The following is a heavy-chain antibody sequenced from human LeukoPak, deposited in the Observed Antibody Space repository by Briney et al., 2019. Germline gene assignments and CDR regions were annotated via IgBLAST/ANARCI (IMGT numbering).Heavy chain of an antibody. CDR2: IYYSGAT. CDR1: GDSISSGYY. V-gene: IGHV4-38-2*01. J-gene: IGHJ2*01. D-gene: IGHD1-26*01. CDR3: ARLGYSGSYYKGWYFDL. Sequence: PSETLSLTCAVSGDSISSGYYWGWIRQPPGKGLEWIGSIYYSGATHSNPSLKSRVTISVDTSKNQFSLTPSSVTAADTAVYYCARLGYSGSYYKGWYFDLGGRGTLVTVSS.